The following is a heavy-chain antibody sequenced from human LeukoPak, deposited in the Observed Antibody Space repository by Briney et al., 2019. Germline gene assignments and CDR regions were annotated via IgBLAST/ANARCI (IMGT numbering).Heavy chain of an antibody. Sequence: GGSLRLSCAASGFTFDDYAMHWVRQAPGKGLEWVSGISWNSGSIGYADSVKGRFTISRENAKNSLYLQMNSLRAEDTALYYCARGALYQYYLDYWGWGQGTLVTVSS. CDR2: ISWNSGSI. V-gene: IGHV3-9*01. CDR1: GFTFDDYA. CDR3: ARGALYQYYLDYWG. J-gene: IGHJ4*02. D-gene: IGHD4-17*01.